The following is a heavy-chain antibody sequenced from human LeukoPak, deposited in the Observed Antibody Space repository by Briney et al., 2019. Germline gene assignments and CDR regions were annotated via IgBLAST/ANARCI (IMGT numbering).Heavy chain of an antibody. D-gene: IGHD5-12*01. CDR1: GFTFSSYW. CDR2: IKQDGSEK. J-gene: IGHJ4*02. V-gene: IGHV3-7*03. Sequence: GGSLRLSCAASGFTFSSYWMSWVRQAPGKGLEWVANIKQDGSEKYYVDSVKGRFTISRDNAKNSLYLQMNGLRAEDTAVYYCAKASQLWIIDYWGQGTLVTVSS. CDR3: AKASQLWIIDY.